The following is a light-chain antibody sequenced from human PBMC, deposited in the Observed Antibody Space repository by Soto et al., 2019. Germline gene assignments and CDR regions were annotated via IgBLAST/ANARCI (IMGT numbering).Light chain of an antibody. CDR3: LQHKSYPRT. J-gene: IGKJ5*01. CDR1: QDISNF. V-gene: IGKV1-17*03. Sequence: QMTQSPSDMSASVGDRVTITRLASQDISNFLVWFQQRPGKVPKRLIYSATRLESGVPARFSGSGSGTEFTLTISSLQPEDFATYYCLQHKSYPRTFGQGTRLENK. CDR2: SAT.